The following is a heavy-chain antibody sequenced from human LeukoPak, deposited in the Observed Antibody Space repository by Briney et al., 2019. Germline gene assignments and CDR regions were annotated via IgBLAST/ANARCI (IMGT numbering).Heavy chain of an antibody. CDR2: ISGSGGST. V-gene: IGHV3-23*01. D-gene: IGHD3-3*01. Sequence: LSLTCTVSGGSISSGGYYWSWVRQTPGKGLEWVSAISGSGGSTYYADSVKGRFTISRDNSKNTLFLQMNSLRAEDTAPYYCAKSVAIYFYYGLDVWGQGTTVTVSS. CDR1: GGSISSGGYY. CDR3: AKSVAIYFYYGLDV. J-gene: IGHJ6*02.